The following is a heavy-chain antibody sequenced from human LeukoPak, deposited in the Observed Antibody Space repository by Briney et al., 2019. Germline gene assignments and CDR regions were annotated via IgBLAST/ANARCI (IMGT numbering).Heavy chain of an antibody. CDR3: VKSQLRGILAF. V-gene: IGHV3-48*04. CDR1: GFLFSVYT. CDR2: ISVSGTTT. D-gene: IGHD3-10*01. Sequence: GGSVRLSCAASGFLFSVYTLLWVRQAPGKGLEWISSISVSGTTTFYADSVKGRFTISRDSGEVSLFLQMNSLRVEDTAVYYCVKSQLRGILAFWGQGTLVTVSS. J-gene: IGHJ4*02.